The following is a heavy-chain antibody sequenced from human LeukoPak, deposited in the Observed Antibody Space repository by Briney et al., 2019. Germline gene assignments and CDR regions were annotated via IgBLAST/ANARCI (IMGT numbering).Heavy chain of an antibody. V-gene: IGHV3-7*01. CDR2: IKQDGSEK. J-gene: IGHJ6*03. CDR1: GFTFGDYA. CDR3: ARDRYGSGSLQYYYYMDV. D-gene: IGHD3-10*01. Sequence: GGSLRLSCTASGFTFGDYAMSWVRQAPGKGLEWVANIKQDGSEKYYVDSVKGRFTISRDNAKNSLYLQMNSLRAEDTAVYYCARDRYGSGSLQYYYYMDVWGKGTTVTVSS.